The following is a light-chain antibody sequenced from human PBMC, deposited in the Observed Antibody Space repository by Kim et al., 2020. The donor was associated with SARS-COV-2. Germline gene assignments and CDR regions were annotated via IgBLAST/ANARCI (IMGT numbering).Light chain of an antibody. Sequence: VAPGESAARACRASQSASGNLAGYQQKPGQAPRRLIYGASTRATGIPARFSGSGSGTEFTLTISSLQSEDIAVYYCPQYHDWPPATFGQGTKLEI. CDR3: PQYHDWPPAT. CDR1: QSASGN. J-gene: IGKJ2*01. V-gene: IGKV3-15*01. CDR2: GAS.